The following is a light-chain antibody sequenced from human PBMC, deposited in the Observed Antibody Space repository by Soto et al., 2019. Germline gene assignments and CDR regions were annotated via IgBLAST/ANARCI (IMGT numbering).Light chain of an antibody. J-gene: IGLJ1*01. CDR3: QSYDSSLSGDV. V-gene: IGLV1-40*01. CDR1: SSNIGARYD. Sequence: QSVLTQPPSVSGAPGQRVTISCTGSSSNIGARYDVHWYQQLPGTAPKLLIYANINRPSGVPDRFSGSKSDTSASLAITGLQAEDEADYYCQSYDSSLSGDVFGTGTKVTVL. CDR2: ANI.